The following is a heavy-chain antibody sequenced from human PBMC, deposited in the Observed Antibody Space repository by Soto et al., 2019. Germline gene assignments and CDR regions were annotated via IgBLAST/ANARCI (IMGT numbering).Heavy chain of an antibody. CDR3: ARGAGENWFDP. CDR2: ISVSSGIT. V-gene: IGHV3-23*01. J-gene: IGHJ5*02. CDR1: GFTFSSYA. D-gene: IGHD2-21*01. Sequence: GGSLRLSCAASGFTFSSYAMSWVRQAPGRGLEWVSAISVSSGITYYADTVKGRFTISRDNSKNTLYLQMNSLRSEDTAVYYCARGAGENWFDPWGQGTLVTVSS.